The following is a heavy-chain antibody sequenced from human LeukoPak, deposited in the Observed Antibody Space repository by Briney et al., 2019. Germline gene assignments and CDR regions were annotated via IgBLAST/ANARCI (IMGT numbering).Heavy chain of an antibody. D-gene: IGHD2-15*01. CDR3: ARDSPHCSGGSCYPDY. J-gene: IGHJ4*02. CDR1: GFTFSSYW. Sequence: GGSLRLSCAASGFTFSSYWMHWVRQAPGKGLVWVSHINGDGSSTSYAGSEKGRFTISRDNAKHTLYLQMNSLRAEDTAVYYCARDSPHCSGGSCYPDYWGQGTLVTVSS. CDR2: INGDGSST. V-gene: IGHV3-74*01.